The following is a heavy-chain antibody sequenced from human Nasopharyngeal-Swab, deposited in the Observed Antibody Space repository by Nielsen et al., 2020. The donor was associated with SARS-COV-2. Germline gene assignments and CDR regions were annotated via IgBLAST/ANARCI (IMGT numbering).Heavy chain of an antibody. Sequence: GRSLTLSCAASGFTFSSYAMSWVPPAPGKGLEWVSAISGSGGSTYYAPSVKGRFTIPRDNSKNTLSLQMNSLRAEDTAVYYCAKDIYSSGWYYFDYWGQGTLVTVSS. CDR3: AKDIYSSGWYYFDY. CDR2: ISGSGGST. D-gene: IGHD6-19*01. V-gene: IGHV3-23*01. CDR1: GFTFSSYA. J-gene: IGHJ4*02.